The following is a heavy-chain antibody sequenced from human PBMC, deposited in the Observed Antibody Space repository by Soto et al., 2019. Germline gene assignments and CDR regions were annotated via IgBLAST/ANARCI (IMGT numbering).Heavy chain of an antibody. CDR1: GGSISSSSYY. J-gene: IGHJ6*02. V-gene: IGHV4-39*01. D-gene: IGHD2-2*01. Sequence: TSETLSLTCTVSGGSISSSSYYWGWIRQPPGKGLEWIGSIYYSGSTYYNPSLKSRVTIPVDTSKNQFSLKLSSVTAADTAVYYCARGWGSSNLRFGLDVWGQGTTVTVSS. CDR3: ARGWGSSNLRFGLDV. CDR2: IYYSGST.